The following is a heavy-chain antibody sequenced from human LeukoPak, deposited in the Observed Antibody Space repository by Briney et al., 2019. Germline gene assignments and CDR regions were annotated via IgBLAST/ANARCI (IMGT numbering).Heavy chain of an antibody. CDR3: ARTSGIPVTGTFDH. V-gene: IGHV1-18*01. D-gene: IGHD6-19*01. J-gene: IGHJ4*02. Sequence: GASVKVSCKASGYSFTSYGICWMRQAPGQGLEWMGWISANSGKTDYPQKFQGRVSMTTDTSTGTAYMELRSLRSDDTAVYYCARTSGIPVTGTFDHWGQGTLATVSS. CDR2: ISANSGKT. CDR1: GYSFTSYG.